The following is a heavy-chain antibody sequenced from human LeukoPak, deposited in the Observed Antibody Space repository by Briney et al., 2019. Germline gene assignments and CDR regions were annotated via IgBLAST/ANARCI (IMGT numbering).Heavy chain of an antibody. CDR3: ARSGSYFSK. V-gene: IGHV3-20*04. CDR2: INWNGGST. D-gene: IGHD1-26*01. J-gene: IGHJ4*02. Sequence: GGSLRLSCAASGFTFDDYGMSWVRQAPGKGLEWVSGINWNGGSTGYADSVKGRFTISRDNAKNSLYLQMSSLRADNTAMYYCARSGSYFSKWGQGTLVAVSS. CDR1: GFTFDDYG.